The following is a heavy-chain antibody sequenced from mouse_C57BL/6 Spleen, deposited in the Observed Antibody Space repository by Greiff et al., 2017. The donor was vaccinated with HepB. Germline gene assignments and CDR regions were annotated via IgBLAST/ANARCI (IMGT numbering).Heavy chain of an antibody. CDR3: AMVYDYDGLRYYAMDY. V-gene: IGHV1-85*01. J-gene: IGHJ4*01. CDR1: GYTFTSYD. D-gene: IGHD2-4*01. CDR2: IYPRDGST. Sequence: QVQLQQSGPELVKPGASVKLSCKASGYTFTSYDINWVKQRPGQGLEWIGWIYPRDGSTKYNEKFKGKATLTVDTSSSTAYMELHSLTSEDSAVYFCAMVYDYDGLRYYAMDYWGQGTSVTVSS.